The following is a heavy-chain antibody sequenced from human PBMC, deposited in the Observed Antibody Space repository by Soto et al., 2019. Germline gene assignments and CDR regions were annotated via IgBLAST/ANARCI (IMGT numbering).Heavy chain of an antibody. D-gene: IGHD3-22*01. CDR3: ARDPPYYYDSSGYSA. CDR1: GYTFTSYY. V-gene: IGHV1-46*01. J-gene: IGHJ5*02. CDR2: INPSGGST. Sequence: ASVKVSCKASGYTFTSYYMHWVRQAPGQGLEWMGIINPSGGSTSYAQKFQGRVTMTTDTSTSTVYMELSSLRSEDTAVYYCARDPPYYYDSSGYSAWGQGTLVTVSS.